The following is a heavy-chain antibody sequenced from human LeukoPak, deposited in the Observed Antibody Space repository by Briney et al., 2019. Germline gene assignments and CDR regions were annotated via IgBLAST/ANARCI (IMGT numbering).Heavy chain of an antibody. D-gene: IGHD2-15*01. J-gene: IGHJ4*02. CDR3: ARVLCSGGSCYFDY. V-gene: IGHV4-30-4*08. Sequence: SQTLSLTCTVSGGSISSGDYYWSWIRQPPRKGLEWIGYIYYSGSTYYNPSLKSRVTISVDTSKNQFSLKLSSVTAADTAVYYCARVLCSGGSCYFDYWGQGTLVTVSS. CDR1: GGSISSGDYY. CDR2: IYYSGST.